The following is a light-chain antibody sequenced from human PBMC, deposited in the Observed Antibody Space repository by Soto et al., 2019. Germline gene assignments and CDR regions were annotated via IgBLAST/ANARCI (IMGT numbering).Light chain of an antibody. V-gene: IGKV3-15*01. Sequence: EIVMTQSPATLSVSPGESATLSCRASQSVSSNLAWHQQKPGQAPRILMYDASTRATGISARFSGSGSGTEFTLTISSLQSADFAVYYCQQYNNWPTWTFGQGTKVDIK. CDR1: QSVSSN. J-gene: IGKJ1*01. CDR2: DAS. CDR3: QQYNNWPTWT.